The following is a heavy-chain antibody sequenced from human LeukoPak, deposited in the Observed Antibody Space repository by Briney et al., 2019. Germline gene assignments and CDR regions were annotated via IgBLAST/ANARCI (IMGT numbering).Heavy chain of an antibody. CDR3: ARGNPGTRVPGGRDV. Sequence: SETLSLTCTVSGGPISHYYWSWIRQPPGKGLEWIGYIYYSGTTNYNPSLKSRVTISVDTSKNQFSLKLNSVTAADTAVYYCARGNPGTRVPGGRDVGGKGTRVTVSS. J-gene: IGHJ6*04. V-gene: IGHV4-59*01. CDR1: GGPISHYY. CDR2: IYYSGTT. D-gene: IGHD1-14*01.